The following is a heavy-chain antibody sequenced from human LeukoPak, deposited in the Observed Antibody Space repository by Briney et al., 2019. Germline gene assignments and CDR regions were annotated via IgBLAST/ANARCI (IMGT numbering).Heavy chain of an antibody. CDR3: ASMSEYYDSSGYNY. CDR2: IIPIFGTA. D-gene: IGHD3-22*01. CDR1: GGTFSSYA. Sequence: ASVKVSCKASGGTFSSYAISWVRQAPGLGLEWMGRIIPIFGTANYAQKFQGRVTITTDESTSTAYMELSSLRSEDTAVYYCASMSEYYDSSGYNYWGQGTLVTVSS. J-gene: IGHJ4*02. V-gene: IGHV1-69*05.